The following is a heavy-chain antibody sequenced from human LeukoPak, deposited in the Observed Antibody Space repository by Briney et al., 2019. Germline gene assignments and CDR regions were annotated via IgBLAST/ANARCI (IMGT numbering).Heavy chain of an antibody. D-gene: IGHD6-13*01. V-gene: IGHV3-30*03. CDR3: ARDPPHYSSSWYYFDY. J-gene: IGHJ4*02. Sequence: GGSLRLSCADSGFTFSSYGMHWVRQAPGKGLEWVAVISYDGSKKYYADSVKRRFTISRDYSKNTLYLQMNSLRAEDTALYYCARDPPHYSSSWYYFDYWGQGTLVTVSS. CDR1: GFTFSSYG. CDR2: ISYDGSKK.